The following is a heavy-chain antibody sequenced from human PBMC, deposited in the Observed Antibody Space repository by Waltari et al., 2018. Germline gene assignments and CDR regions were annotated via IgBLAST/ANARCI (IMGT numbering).Heavy chain of an antibody. Sequence: QVQLVQSGAEVKKPGASVKVSCKASGYTFTGSYMPWVRQAPGQGLEWMGRINPNSGGTNYAQKFQGRVTMTRDTSISTAYMELSRLRSDDTAVYYCARDKFITGTTGFAYWGQGTLVTVSS. CDR3: ARDKFITGTTGFAY. CDR2: INPNSGGT. V-gene: IGHV1-2*06. D-gene: IGHD1-7*01. CDR1: GYTFTGSY. J-gene: IGHJ4*02.